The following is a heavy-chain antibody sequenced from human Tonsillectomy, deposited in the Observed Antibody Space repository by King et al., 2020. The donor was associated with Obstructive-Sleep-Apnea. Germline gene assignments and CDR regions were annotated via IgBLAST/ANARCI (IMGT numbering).Heavy chain of an antibody. J-gene: IGHJ4*02. CDR1: GGSNSSYY. V-gene: IGHV4-59*08. CDR3: ARRTWATIFDY. Sequence: VQLQESGPGLVKPSETLSLTCTVSGGSNSSYYWSWIRQPPGKGLEWIGVIYYGGRTKYNPTLKSRATISVDTSKNQFSLKLGSVTAADSALYYCARRTWATIFDYGGQGTRVTVPS. D-gene: IGHD5-12*01. CDR2: IYYGGRT.